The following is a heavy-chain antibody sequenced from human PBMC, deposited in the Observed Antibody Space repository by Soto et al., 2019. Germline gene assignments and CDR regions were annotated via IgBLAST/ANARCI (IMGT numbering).Heavy chain of an antibody. Sequence: PSETLSLTCTVSCGSVSGCVYYWNWIRQHPEKGLEWIGYIYYSGSTYYNPSLRSRVTISADTSKNQFSLKLSSVTVADTAVYYCARSSVAGAGYFQHWGQGTQVTVSS. CDR2: IYYSGST. CDR1: CGSVSGCVYY. CDR3: ARSSVAGAGYFQH. V-gene: IGHV4-31*03. J-gene: IGHJ1*01. D-gene: IGHD6-19*01.